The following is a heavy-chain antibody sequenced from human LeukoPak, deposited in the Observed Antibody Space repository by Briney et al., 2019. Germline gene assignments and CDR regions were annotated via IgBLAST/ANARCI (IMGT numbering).Heavy chain of an antibody. CDR1: GFTFDDYA. J-gene: IGHJ3*02. CDR2: ISWSSGSI. D-gene: IGHD3-22*01. Sequence: GGSLRLSCAASGFTFDDYAMHWVRQAPGKGLEWVSGISWSSGSIGYADSVKGRFTISRDNAKNSLYLQMNSLRAEDMALYYCAKRDSSDAFDIWGQGTMVTVSS. V-gene: IGHV3-9*03. CDR3: AKRDSSDAFDI.